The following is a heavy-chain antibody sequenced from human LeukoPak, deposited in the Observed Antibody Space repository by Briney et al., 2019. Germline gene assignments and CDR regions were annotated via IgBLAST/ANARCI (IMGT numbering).Heavy chain of an antibody. V-gene: IGHV4-34*01. CDR1: GGSFSGYY. CDR3: ARASAYSSSSGVNY. J-gene: IGHJ4*02. D-gene: IGHD6-6*01. CDR2: INHSGST. Sequence: SETLSLTCAVYGGSFSGYYWTWIRQPPGKGLERIGDINHSGSTNYNPSLKSRVTISVDTSKNQFSLRLSSVTAADTAVYFCARASAYSSSSGVNYWGQGTLVTVSS.